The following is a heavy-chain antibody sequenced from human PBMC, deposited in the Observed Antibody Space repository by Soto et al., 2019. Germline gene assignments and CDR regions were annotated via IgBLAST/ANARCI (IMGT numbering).Heavy chain of an antibody. V-gene: IGHV3-53*04. Sequence: GGSLRLSCAASGFTVSSNYMSWVRQAPGKGLEWVSVIYSGGSTYYADSVKGRFTISRHNSKNTLYLQMNSLRAEDTAVYYCARGHQRGLYRDYYYMDVWGKGTTVTVSS. CDR2: IYSGGST. D-gene: IGHD2-15*01. CDR3: ARGHQRGLYRDYYYMDV. CDR1: GFTVSSNY. J-gene: IGHJ6*03.